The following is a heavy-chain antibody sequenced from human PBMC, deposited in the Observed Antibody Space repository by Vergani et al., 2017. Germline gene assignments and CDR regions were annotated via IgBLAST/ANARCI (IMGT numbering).Heavy chain of an antibody. D-gene: IGHD3-10*01. CDR2: IYWDDDK. V-gene: IGHV2-5*02. J-gene: IGHJ4*02. Sequence: QITLKESGPTLVKPTQTLTLTCTFSGFSLSTSGVGVGWIRQPPGKALEWLGFIYWDDDKRYSPSLKSRLTITKDTSKNQVVLTMTNMDPVDTATYYCAHRPLPGALNYWGQGTLVTVSS. CDR1: GFSLSTSGVG. CDR3: AHRPLPGALNY.